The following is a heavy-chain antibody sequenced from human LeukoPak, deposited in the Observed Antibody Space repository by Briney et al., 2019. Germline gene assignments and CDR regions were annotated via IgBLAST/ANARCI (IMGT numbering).Heavy chain of an antibody. Sequence: PGGSLRLSCAASGFTFSSYEMNWVRQAPGKGLEWVSYISSSGSTIHYADSVKGRFTISRDNAKNSLYLQMNSLRAEDTAVYYCAREVVYLAADYGMDVWGKGTTVTVSS. D-gene: IGHD2-15*01. V-gene: IGHV3-48*03. CDR3: AREVVYLAADYGMDV. CDR1: GFTFSSYE. J-gene: IGHJ6*04. CDR2: ISSSGSTI.